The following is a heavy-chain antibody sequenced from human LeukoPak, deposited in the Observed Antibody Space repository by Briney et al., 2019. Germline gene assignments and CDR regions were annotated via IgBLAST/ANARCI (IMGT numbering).Heavy chain of an antibody. V-gene: IGHV3-21*01. Sequence: GGSLRLSCAASGFTFSSYSMNWVRQAPGKGLEWVSSISSSSSYIYYADSVKGRFTISRDNAKNSLYLQMNSLRAEDTAVYYCARDYCSGGGCYGNDAFDIWGQGTMVTVSS. CDR3: ARDYCSGGGCYGNDAFDI. D-gene: IGHD2-15*01. CDR2: ISSSSSYI. J-gene: IGHJ3*02. CDR1: GFTFSSYS.